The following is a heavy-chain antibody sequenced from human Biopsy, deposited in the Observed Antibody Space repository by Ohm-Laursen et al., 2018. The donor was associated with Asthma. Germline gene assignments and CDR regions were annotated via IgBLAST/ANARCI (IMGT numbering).Heavy chain of an antibody. CDR1: RYTFNSAG. V-gene: IGHV1-18*01. D-gene: IGHD3-10*01. CDR2: ISVYNGNT. J-gene: IGHJ6*02. CDR3: ARAVDYSHYYGMDV. Sequence: SAKVSCKTSRYTFNSAGITWVRQAPGQGLEWMGWISVYNGNTKVAQKLQDRVTMITDTSTSTAYMELRSLRSDDTAVYFCARAVDYSHYYGMDVWGQGTTVTVS.